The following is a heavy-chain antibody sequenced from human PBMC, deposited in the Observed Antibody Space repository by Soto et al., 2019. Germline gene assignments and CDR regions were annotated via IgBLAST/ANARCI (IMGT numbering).Heavy chain of an antibody. Sequence: GSLRLSCEASGFTFSGYWMSWVRQAPGKGLEWVADIKHDGSVQYYVDSVKGRLTISRDNAKKQLYLQMNGLRAEDTALYYCARAPYSNAWYRFDLWGQGTLVTVSS. D-gene: IGHD6-19*01. CDR2: IKHDGSVQ. CDR1: GFTFSGYW. CDR3: ARAPYSNAWYRFDL. J-gene: IGHJ4*02. V-gene: IGHV3-7*03.